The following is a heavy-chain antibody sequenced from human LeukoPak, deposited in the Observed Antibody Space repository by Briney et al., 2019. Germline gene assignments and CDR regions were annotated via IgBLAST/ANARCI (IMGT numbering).Heavy chain of an antibody. J-gene: IGHJ5*02. CDR2: INPNSGGT. CDR1: GYTFTGYY. CDR3: ARVIGPEKDYDILTGNWFDP. D-gene: IGHD3-9*01. V-gene: IGHV1-2*02. Sequence: GASVKVSCKASGYTFTGYYMHWVRQAPGQGLEWMGWINPNSGGTNYAQKLQGRVTMTTDTSTSTAYMELRSLRSDDTAVYYCARVIGPEKDYDILTGNWFDPWGQGTLVTVSS.